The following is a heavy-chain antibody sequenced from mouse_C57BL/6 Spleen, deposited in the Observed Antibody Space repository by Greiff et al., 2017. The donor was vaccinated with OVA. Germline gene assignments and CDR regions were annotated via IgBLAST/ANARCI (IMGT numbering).Heavy chain of an antibody. D-gene: IGHD5-5*01. CDR2: IDPEDGGT. CDR3: ARLPPYWCCDV. CDR1: GFNITVYS. Sequence: VQLKESGAELVKPGASVKLSCTASGFNITVYSMHWVKQRPEQGLEWIGGIDPEDGGTKYDPKFKGKATITAHTSSNPAYLQLSSRTAEYAAVYYGARLPPYWCCDVWGPGTPGTVSS. J-gene: IGHJ1*01. V-gene: IGHV14-2*01.